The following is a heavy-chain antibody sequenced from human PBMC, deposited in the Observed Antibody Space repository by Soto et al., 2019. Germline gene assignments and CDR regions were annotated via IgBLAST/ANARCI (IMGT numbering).Heavy chain of an antibody. D-gene: IGHD3-10*01. CDR2: IIPYLSVS. V-gene: IGHV1-69*02. Sequence: QVQLVQSGAEVKKPGSSLRVSCKASGDTFNFYTINWVRQAPGLGLEWLGRIIPYLSVSNYAQKFQGRVTITEDKSTNTAYMEVRSLSSEVTAMYYCATSFGSGYRAFDYWGQGALVSVSS. CDR3: ATSFGSGYRAFDY. J-gene: IGHJ4*02. CDR1: GDTFNFYT.